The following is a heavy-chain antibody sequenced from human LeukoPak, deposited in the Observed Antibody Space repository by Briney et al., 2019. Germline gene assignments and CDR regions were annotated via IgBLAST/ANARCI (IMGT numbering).Heavy chain of an antibody. D-gene: IGHD5-18*01. V-gene: IGHV3-48*01. Sequence: SGGSLRLSCAASGFTFSSYSMNWVRQAPGKGLEWVSYISSSSSTIYYADSVKGRFTISRDNAKNSLYLQMNSLRAEDTAVYYCAKTGAGRYSFTYYFDYWGQGTLVTVSS. J-gene: IGHJ4*02. CDR1: GFTFSSYS. CDR3: AKTGAGRYSFTYYFDY. CDR2: ISSSSSTI.